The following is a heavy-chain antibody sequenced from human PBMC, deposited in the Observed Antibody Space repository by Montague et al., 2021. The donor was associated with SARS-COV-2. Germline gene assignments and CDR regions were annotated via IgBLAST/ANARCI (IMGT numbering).Heavy chain of an antibody. Sequence: SETLSLTCTVSGGSISSYNWSWIRQPPGKGLERIGYIHYSGSTDYNPSLKSRVTISVATSTNQFSLKLSTATAADTAVYYCARLEEGDCSGGICYSSWFDPWGQGTLVTVSS. D-gene: IGHD2-15*01. J-gene: IGHJ5*02. CDR2: IHYSGST. V-gene: IGHV4-59*08. CDR1: GGSISSYN. CDR3: ARLEEGDCSGGICYSSWFDP.